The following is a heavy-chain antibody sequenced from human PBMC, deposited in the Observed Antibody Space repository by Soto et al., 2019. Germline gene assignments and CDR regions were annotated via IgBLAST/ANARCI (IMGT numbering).Heavy chain of an antibody. CDR3: ARDQLYYNDISGRPLNAFDV. Sequence: GVLRLSCAASGFIFSNYWMHWVRQAPGKGLVWVSHINSDGSRANYADSVKGRFTISRDNAKNSLYLQMNSLRAEDTAVYYCARDQLYYNDISGRPLNAFDVWGQGTMVTVSS. D-gene: IGHD3-22*01. V-gene: IGHV3-74*01. CDR1: GFIFSNYW. J-gene: IGHJ3*01. CDR2: INSDGSRA.